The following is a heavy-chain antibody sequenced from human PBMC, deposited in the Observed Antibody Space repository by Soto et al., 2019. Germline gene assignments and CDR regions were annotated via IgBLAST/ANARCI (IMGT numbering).Heavy chain of an antibody. Sequence: GGSLRVSCAASGFIFSSYSMNWVRQAPGKGLEWVSCISSGSSYIHYADSVKGRFTISRDNADNSLYLQMNSLRVEDTAVYYCARDIGTYFYGSGSPIDYWGLGTLVTVSS. J-gene: IGHJ4*02. CDR3: ARDIGTYFYGSGSPIDY. D-gene: IGHD3-10*01. CDR1: GFIFSSYS. V-gene: IGHV3-21*01. CDR2: ISSGSSYI.